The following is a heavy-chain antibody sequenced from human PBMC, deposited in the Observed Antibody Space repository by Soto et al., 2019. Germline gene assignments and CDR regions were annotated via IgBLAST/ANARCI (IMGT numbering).Heavy chain of an antibody. V-gene: IGHV1-18*04. D-gene: IGHD2-15*01. Sequence: ASVKVSCKASGYTFTTYGFNWVRQAPGQGLEWMGWISPYNGDTNYAQNFQGRVTLTTDTSTSTAYMELRSLTSDDTAIYYCARTPRAQMIVLEAATRFDYWGQGTLVTVSS. CDR1: GYTFTTYG. J-gene: IGHJ4*02. CDR3: ARTPRAQMIVLEAATRFDY. CDR2: ISPYNGDT.